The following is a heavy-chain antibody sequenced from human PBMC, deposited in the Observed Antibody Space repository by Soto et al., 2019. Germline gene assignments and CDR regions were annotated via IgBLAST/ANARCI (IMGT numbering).Heavy chain of an antibody. D-gene: IGHD3-16*01. CDR3: PTDPYVVPDPFPS. CDR1: GYTFTSYG. V-gene: IGHV1-18*01. CDR2: ISGYNGDR. Sequence: QVQLVQSGAEVEKPGASVKVSCKASGYTFTSYGISWVRQAPGQGLEWMGWISGYNGDRNYAQKPRDRATMTHPSSPTPAYLALTSLLSHATSVYYCPTDPYVVPDPFPSCGQGPLVTLSS. J-gene: IGHJ5*02.